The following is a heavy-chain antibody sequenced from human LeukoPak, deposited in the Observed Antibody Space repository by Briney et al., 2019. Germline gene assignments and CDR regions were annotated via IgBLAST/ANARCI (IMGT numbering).Heavy chain of an antibody. D-gene: IGHD6-6*01. CDR2: INHSGNT. V-gene: IGHV4-34*01. CDR3: ARRIAARPDV. CDR1: GGSFSGYY. J-gene: IGHJ6*04. Sequence: SETLSLTCAVYGGSFSGYYWSWIRQPPGKGLEWIGEINHSGNTNYNPSLKSRVTISVDTSKNQFSLKLSSVTAADTAVYYCARRIAARPDVWGKGTTVTVSS.